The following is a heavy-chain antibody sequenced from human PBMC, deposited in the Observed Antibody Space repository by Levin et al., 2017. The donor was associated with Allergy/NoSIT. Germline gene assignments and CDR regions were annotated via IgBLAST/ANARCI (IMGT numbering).Heavy chain of an antibody. V-gene: IGHV4-38-2*02. CDR1: GYSISSGYY. Sequence: SETLSLTCAVSGYSISSGYYWGWIRQPPGKGLEWIGSIYHSGSTYYNPSLKSRVTISVDTSKNQFSLKLSSVTAADTAVYYCARESNYESAFDYWGQGTLVTVSS. CDR3: ARESNYESAFDY. D-gene: IGHD4-11*01. CDR2: IYHSGST. J-gene: IGHJ4*02.